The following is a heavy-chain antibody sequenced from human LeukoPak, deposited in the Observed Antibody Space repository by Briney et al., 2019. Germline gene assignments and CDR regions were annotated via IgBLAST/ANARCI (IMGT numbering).Heavy chain of an antibody. CDR3: ARSGWLLYYYGMDV. CDR2: IKEDGSEK. J-gene: IGHJ6*02. V-gene: IGHV3-7*01. Sequence: GGSLRLSCAASGFTFSGYWMSWVRQAPGKGLEWVANIKEDGSEKYYVDSVKGRFTISRDNAKNSLYLQMNSLRAEDTAVYYCARSGWLLYYYGMDVWGQGTTVTVSS. D-gene: IGHD5-12*01. CDR1: GFTFSGYW.